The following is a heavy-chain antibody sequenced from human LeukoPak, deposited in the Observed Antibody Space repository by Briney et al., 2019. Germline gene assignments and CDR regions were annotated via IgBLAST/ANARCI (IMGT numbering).Heavy chain of an antibody. CDR2: IKPDGSDK. V-gene: IGHV3-7*01. CDR3: ARYSSDSGSFDP. J-gene: IGHJ5*02. CDR1: GFTFSTYW. D-gene: IGHD6-25*01. Sequence: GGSLRLSCAASGFTFSTYWMSWVRQAPGKGLEGVANIKPDGSDKNYVDSVKGRFTISRDNGKNSLFLQMNSLRVEDTAVYYCARYSSDSGSFDPWGQGTLVIVSS.